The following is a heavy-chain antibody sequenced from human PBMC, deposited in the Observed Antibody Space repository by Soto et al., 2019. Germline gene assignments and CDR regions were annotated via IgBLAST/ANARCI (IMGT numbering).Heavy chain of an antibody. V-gene: IGHV1-18*01. D-gene: IGHD5-18*01. Sequence: GQLVQSGAAVKRPGASVKVSCRASGYTFTSYGISRVRQSPGQGLEWMGGISAYKGDTKLSQKFEARVSMTTDTSTNPAYIELRRLRSNDTPHYYCARDSVPHKAVVTWAFEIWGQGIKVT. CDR1: GYTFTSYG. CDR3: ARDSVPHKAVVTWAFEI. J-gene: IGHJ3*02. CDR2: ISAYKGDT.